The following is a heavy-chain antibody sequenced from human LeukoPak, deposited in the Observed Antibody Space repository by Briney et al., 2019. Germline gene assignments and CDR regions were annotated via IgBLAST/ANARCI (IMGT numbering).Heavy chain of an antibody. CDR3: ARDPPRIVVVVAATNYYGMDV. CDR2: ISAYNGNT. V-gene: IGHV1-18*01. CDR1: GYTFTSYG. J-gene: IGHJ6*02. Sequence: GASVKVSCKASGYTFTSYGISCVRQAPGQGLEWMGWISAYNGNTNYAQKLQGRVTVTTDTSTSTAYMELRSLRSDDTAVYYCARDPPRIVVVVAATNYYGMDVWGQGTTVTVSS. D-gene: IGHD2-15*01.